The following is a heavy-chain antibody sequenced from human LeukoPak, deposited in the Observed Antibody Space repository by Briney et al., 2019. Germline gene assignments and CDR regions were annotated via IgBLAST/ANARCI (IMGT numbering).Heavy chain of an antibody. D-gene: IGHD3-3*01. CDR1: GFTFSSYA. CDR3: AKGGVVIGKTDY. J-gene: IGHJ4*02. Sequence: GGSLRLSCAASGFTFSSYAMSWVRQAPGKGLEWVSAISGSGGSTYYADSVKGRLTISRDNSKNTLYLQMNSLRAEDTAVYYCAKGGVVIGKTDYWGQGTLVTVSS. V-gene: IGHV3-23*01. CDR2: ISGSGGST.